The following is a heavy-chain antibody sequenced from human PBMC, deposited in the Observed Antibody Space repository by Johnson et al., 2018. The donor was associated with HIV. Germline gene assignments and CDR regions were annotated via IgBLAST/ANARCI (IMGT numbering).Heavy chain of an antibody. J-gene: IGHJ3*02. V-gene: IGHV3-30*04. D-gene: IGHD1-26*01. CDR2: ISYDGSNK. CDR1: GFTFSSYA. Sequence: QVQLVESGGGLVQPGGSLRLSCAASGFTFSSYAMHWVRQAPGKGLEWVAVISYDGSNKYYADSVKGRFTISRDNSKNTVYLQMNSLRTEDTAVYYCAKEWSRTVGATLGPGAFDIWGQGTMVPVSS. CDR3: AKEWSRTVGATLGPGAFDI.